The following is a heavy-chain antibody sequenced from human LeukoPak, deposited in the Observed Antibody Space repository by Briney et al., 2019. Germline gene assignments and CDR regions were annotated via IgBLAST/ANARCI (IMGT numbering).Heavy chain of an antibody. V-gene: IGHV3-33*01. CDR2: IWYDGSNK. Sequence: GGSLRLSCAASGFTFSGYGMHWVRQAPGKGLEWVAVIWYDGSNKYYADSVKGRFTISRDNSKNTLYLQMNSLRAEDTAVYYCARSNDAFDIWGQGTMVTVSS. CDR1: GFTFSGYG. J-gene: IGHJ3*02. CDR3: ARSNDAFDI.